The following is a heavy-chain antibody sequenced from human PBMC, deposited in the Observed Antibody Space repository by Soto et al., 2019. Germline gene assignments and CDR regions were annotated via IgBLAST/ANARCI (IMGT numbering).Heavy chain of an antibody. D-gene: IGHD3-22*01. CDR1: GYTFTSYY. V-gene: IGHV1-46*04. Sequence: EASVKVSCKASGYTFTSYYMHWVRQAPGQGLEWMGIINPSGGSTSYAQKLQGRVTMTRDTSTSTVYMELSSLRSEDTAVYYCARSLSTMIVVVTGGMDVWGQGTTVTVSS. CDR3: ARSLSTMIVVVTGGMDV. J-gene: IGHJ6*02. CDR2: INPSGGST.